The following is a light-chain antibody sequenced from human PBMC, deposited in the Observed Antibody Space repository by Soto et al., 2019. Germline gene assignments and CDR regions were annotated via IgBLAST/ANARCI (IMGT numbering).Light chain of an antibody. V-gene: IGKV3-11*01. CDR2: DAS. J-gene: IGKJ4*01. CDR3: QQRSNWPSLT. Sequence: EIVLIQSPATLSLSPGEIATLSFRASQSVGSYLAWYQHKPGQAPRLPISDASNRATGIPARFSGSGSETDFTLTISSLEPEDSAVYYCQQRSNWPSLTFGGGTKVDIK. CDR1: QSVGSY.